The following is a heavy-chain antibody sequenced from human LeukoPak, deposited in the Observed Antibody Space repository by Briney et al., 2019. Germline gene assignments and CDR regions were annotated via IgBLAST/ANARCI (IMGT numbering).Heavy chain of an antibody. CDR2: IKQDGSEK. CDR3: ASAYYFGMDV. Sequence: GGSLRLSCAASGFTFSSFWMNWVRQAPGKGLEWVANIKQDGSEKYYVDSVKGRFTISRDNAKNSLYLQMNSLRAEDTAVYYCASAYYFGMDVWGQGTTVTVSS. J-gene: IGHJ6*02. CDR1: GFTFSSFW. V-gene: IGHV3-7*01.